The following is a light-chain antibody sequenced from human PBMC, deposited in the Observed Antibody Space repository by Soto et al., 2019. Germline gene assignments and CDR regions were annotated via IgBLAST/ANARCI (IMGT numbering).Light chain of an antibody. CDR2: GAS. V-gene: IGKV3-15*01. CDR3: QQYYNGRPPVT. Sequence: DIVLTQSPATLSVSPGERATLSCRASQSVSTHLAWYQHKLGQAPRLLIYGASTRVTGIPARFSGSGSGTDFTLTISYLKSEDFGIYYCQQYYNGRPPVTFGGGTKVES. J-gene: IGKJ4*01. CDR1: QSVSTH.